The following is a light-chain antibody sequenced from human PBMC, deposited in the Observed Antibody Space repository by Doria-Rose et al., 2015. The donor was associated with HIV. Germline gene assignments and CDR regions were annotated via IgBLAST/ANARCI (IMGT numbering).Light chain of an antibody. CDR3: QQRSNWLYT. CDR1: QSVGSY. CDR2: DAS. J-gene: IGKJ2*01. V-gene: IGKV3-11*01. Sequence: EIGMTQSPATLSLSPGERATLSCRASQSVGSYLAWYQQMPGQPPRLLIYDASNRATGIPARFSGSGSGTDFTLTISSLKPEDFAVYYCQQRSNWLYTFGQGTKLEIK.